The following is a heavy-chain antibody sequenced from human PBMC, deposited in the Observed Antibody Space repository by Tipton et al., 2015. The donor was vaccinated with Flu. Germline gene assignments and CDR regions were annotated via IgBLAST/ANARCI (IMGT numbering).Heavy chain of an antibody. J-gene: IGHJ5*02. CDR2: TFHSGNT. D-gene: IGHD4-11*01. CDR1: GDSIRSSNYY. CDR3: ARRDYSNYESEPKNWFDP. V-gene: IGHV4-39*06. Sequence: TLSLTCGVSGDSIRSSNYYWGWIRQPPGKGLEWIGNTFHSGNTYLNPSLKSRVTISIDTSKNQFALKLSSVTAADTAVYYCARRDYSNYESEPKNWFDPWGQGALVTVSS.